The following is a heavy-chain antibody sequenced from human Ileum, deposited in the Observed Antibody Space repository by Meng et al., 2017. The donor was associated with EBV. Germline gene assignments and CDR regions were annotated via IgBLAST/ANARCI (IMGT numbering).Heavy chain of an antibody. CDR3: ARGARLAPFDY. CDR2: TYYRSKWYN. D-gene: IGHD6-19*01. CDR1: GDRVSTNSAA. V-gene: IGHV6-1*01. Sequence: QVQLQQSSPRLVQPSHTPPPTSATSGDRVSTNSAAWNSIRQSPSRGLEWLGRTYYRSKWYNEYAVSVKSRITINADTSKNQFSLQLNSVTPEDTAVYYCARGARLAPFDYWGQGTLVTVSS. J-gene: IGHJ4*02.